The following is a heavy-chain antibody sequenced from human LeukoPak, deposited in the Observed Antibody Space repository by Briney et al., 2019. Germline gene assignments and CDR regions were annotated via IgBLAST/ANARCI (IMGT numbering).Heavy chain of an antibody. CDR1: GLTFNTYA. J-gene: IGHJ4*02. Sequence: GGSLRLSCAASGLTFNTYAMSWVRQAPGKGLEWVSSISSSSSYIYYADSVKGRFTISRDNAKNSLYLQMNSLRAEDTAVYYCARDPPYSSSWYVGGYWGQGTLVTVSS. D-gene: IGHD6-13*01. V-gene: IGHV3-21*01. CDR2: ISSSSSYI. CDR3: ARDPPYSSSWYVGGY.